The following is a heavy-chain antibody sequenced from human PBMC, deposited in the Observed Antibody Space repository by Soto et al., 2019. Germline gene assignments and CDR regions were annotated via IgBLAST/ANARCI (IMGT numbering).Heavy chain of an antibody. CDR2: IYYSGST. D-gene: IGHD3-22*01. J-gene: IGHJ4*02. CDR1: GGSISSYY. CDR3: ARDLRDYDSSGYPS. Sequence: SETLSLTCTVSGGSISSYYWSWIRQPPGKGLEWIGYIYYSGSTNYNPSLKSRVTISVDTSKNQFSLKLSSVTAADTAVYYCARDLRDYDSSGYPSWGQGTLVTV. V-gene: IGHV4-59*01.